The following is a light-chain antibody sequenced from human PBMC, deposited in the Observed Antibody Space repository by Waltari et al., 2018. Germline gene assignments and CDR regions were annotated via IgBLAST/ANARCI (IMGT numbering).Light chain of an antibody. CDR1: SGHSSNV. J-gene: IGLJ1*01. CDR2: VNSDGSH. Sequence: QLVLTQSPSASASLGASVKLTCTLSSGHSSNVIAWHQQQPEKGPRYLMKVNSDGSHSKGDKIPDRFSGSSSGAEHYLTISSLQSEDESDYYCQSYDSSGHYVFGSGTKVTVL. CDR3: QSYDSSGHYV. V-gene: IGLV4-69*01.